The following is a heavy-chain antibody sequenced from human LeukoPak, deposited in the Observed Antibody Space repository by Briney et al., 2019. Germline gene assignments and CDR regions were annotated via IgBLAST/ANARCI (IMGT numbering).Heavy chain of an antibody. V-gene: IGHV4-39*07. CDR3: ARDGSHYGGNLGVNY. J-gene: IGHJ4*02. CDR1: GGSISSSSYY. Sequence: SETLSLTCTVSGGSISSSSYYWGWIRQPPGKGLEWIGSIYYSGSTYYNPSLKSRVTISVDTSKNQFSLKLSSVTAADTAVYYCARDGSHYGGNLGVNYWGQGTLVTVSS. CDR2: IYYSGST. D-gene: IGHD4-23*01.